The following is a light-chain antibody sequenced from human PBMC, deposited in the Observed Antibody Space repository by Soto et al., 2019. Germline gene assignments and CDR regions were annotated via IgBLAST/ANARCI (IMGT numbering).Light chain of an antibody. CDR3: TSYTSSSRVFV. V-gene: IGLV2-14*01. Sequence: QSVLTQPASVSGSPGQSIAISCTGTNSDVGGYNYVSWYQQHPGKAPKLMIYDVSNRPSGVSDRFSGSKSGNTASLTISGLQAEDEAEYYCTSYTSSSRVFVFGTGTKVTVL. CDR1: NSDVGGYNY. J-gene: IGLJ1*01. CDR2: DVS.